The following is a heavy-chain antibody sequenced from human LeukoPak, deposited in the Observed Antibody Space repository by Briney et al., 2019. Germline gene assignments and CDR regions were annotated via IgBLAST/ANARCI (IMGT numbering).Heavy chain of an antibody. Sequence: SETLSLTCTVSGGSISSYYWSWIRQPPGKGLEWIGYIYYSGSTNYNPSLKSRVTISVDTSKNQFSLKLSSVTAADTAVYYCAQTTRGWFDPWGQGTLVTVSS. J-gene: IGHJ5*02. CDR3: AQTTRGWFDP. CDR1: GGSISSYY. V-gene: IGHV4-59*08. CDR2: IYYSGST. D-gene: IGHD2-15*01.